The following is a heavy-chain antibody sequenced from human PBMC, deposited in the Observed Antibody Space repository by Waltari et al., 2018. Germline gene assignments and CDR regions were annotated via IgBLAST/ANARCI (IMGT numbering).Heavy chain of an antibody. CDR2: INAGNGNT. Sequence: QVQLVQSGAEVKKPGASVKVSCKASGYTFTSYAMHWVSQAPGQRLEWMGWINAGNGNTNDSQKFQGRVTITRDTSASTAYMELSSLRSEDTAVYYCATYTSYTWSYFDYWGQGTLVTVSS. CDR3: ATYTSYTWSYFDY. CDR1: GYTFTSYA. D-gene: IGHD1-1*01. J-gene: IGHJ4*02. V-gene: IGHV1-3*01.